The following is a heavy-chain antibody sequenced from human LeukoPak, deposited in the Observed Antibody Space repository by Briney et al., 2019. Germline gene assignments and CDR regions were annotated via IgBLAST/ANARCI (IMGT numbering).Heavy chain of an antibody. Sequence: GGSLRLSCAASGFTFSSYEMNWVRQAPGKGLEWVSYISSSGSTIYYADSVKGRFTISRDNAKNSLYLQMNSLRAEDTAVYYCARELVIPSLRYLDYWGQGTLVTVSS. D-gene: IGHD5/OR15-5a*01. CDR1: GFTFSSYE. CDR3: ARELVIPSLRYLDY. J-gene: IGHJ4*02. CDR2: ISSSGSTI. V-gene: IGHV3-48*03.